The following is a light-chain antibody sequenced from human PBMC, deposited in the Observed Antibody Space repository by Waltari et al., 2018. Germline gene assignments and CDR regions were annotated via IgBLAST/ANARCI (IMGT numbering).Light chain of an antibody. Sequence: QSALTQPPSASGSPGQSVTISCTGTSSDIGGYKFVSWFQQHPGKAPKLVIYDVNERPSGVPDRFSGSKSGSTATLTVSGLQAEEEADYYCSSYGGKNNLIFGGGTTLTV. CDR3: SSYGGKNNLI. CDR2: DVN. J-gene: IGLJ2*01. V-gene: IGLV2-8*01. CDR1: SSDIGGYKF.